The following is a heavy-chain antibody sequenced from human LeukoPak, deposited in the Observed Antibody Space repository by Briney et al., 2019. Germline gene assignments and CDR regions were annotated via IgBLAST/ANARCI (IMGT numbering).Heavy chain of an antibody. D-gene: IGHD3-3*01. CDR3: ARGATIFGVVNWFDP. Sequence: PSETLSLTCAASGGSISSSNWWSWVRQPPGKGLEWIGEIYHSGSTNYNPSLKSRVTISVDKSKNQFSLKLSSVTAADTAVYYCARGATIFGVVNWFDPWGQGTLVTVSS. CDR1: GGSISSSNW. J-gene: IGHJ5*02. V-gene: IGHV4-4*02. CDR2: IYHSGST.